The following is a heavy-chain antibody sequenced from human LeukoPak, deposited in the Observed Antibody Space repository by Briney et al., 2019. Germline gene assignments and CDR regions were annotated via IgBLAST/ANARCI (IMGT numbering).Heavy chain of an antibody. Sequence: SETLSLTCTVSGGSISSYYWSWIRQPPGKGLEWIGYIYYSGSTNYNPSLKSRVTISVDTSKNQFSLKLSSVTAADTAVYYCARQPTYYYGLDVWGQGTTVTVSS. CDR2: IYYSGST. J-gene: IGHJ6*02. V-gene: IGHV4-59*08. CDR3: ARQPTYYYGLDV. CDR1: GGSISSYY.